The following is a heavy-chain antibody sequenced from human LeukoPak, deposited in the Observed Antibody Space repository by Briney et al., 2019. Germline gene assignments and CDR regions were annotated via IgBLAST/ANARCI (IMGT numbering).Heavy chain of an antibody. Sequence: GASVKVSCKASGYTFTGYYVNWVRQAPGQGLEWMGIINPSGGSTSYAQKFQGRVTMTRDTSTSTVYMELSSLRSEDTAVYYCAAASDRSYYYMDVWGKGTTVTVSS. D-gene: IGHD3-22*01. CDR2: INPSGGST. CDR3: AAASDRSYYYMDV. V-gene: IGHV1-46*01. J-gene: IGHJ6*03. CDR1: GYTFTGYY.